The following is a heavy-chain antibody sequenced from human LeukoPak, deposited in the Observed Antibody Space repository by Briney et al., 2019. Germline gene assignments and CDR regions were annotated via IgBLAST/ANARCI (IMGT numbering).Heavy chain of an antibody. D-gene: IGHD6-19*01. Sequence: SQTLSLTCTVSGGSISSGGYYWSWIRQPPGKGLEWIGYIYHSGSTYYNPSLKSRVTISVDRSKNQFSLKLSSVTAADTAVYYCARGGAVAGSDAFDIWGQGTMVTVSS. CDR1: GGSISSGGYY. CDR3: ARGGAVAGSDAFDI. CDR2: IYHSGST. V-gene: IGHV4-30-2*01. J-gene: IGHJ3*02.